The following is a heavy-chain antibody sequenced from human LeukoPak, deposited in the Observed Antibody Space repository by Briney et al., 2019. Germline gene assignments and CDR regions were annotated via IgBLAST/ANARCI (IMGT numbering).Heavy chain of an antibody. Sequence: PGGSLRLSCAASGFTFSSYAMTWVRQAPGKGLQWVSTISVSGENTYYADSVKGRFTISRDNSKNTLYLQMNSLRAEDTAAYYCAKFTAAAPWGWFDPWGQGTLVTVSS. D-gene: IGHD6-13*01. V-gene: IGHV3-23*01. CDR3: AKFTAAAPWGWFDP. CDR1: GFTFSSYA. J-gene: IGHJ5*02. CDR2: ISVSGENT.